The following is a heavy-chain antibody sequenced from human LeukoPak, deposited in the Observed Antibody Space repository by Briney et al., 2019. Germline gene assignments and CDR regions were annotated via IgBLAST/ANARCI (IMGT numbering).Heavy chain of an antibody. CDR2: INPNSGGT. CDR1: GYTFTGYY. D-gene: IGHD5-18*01. CDR3: ARMVDTAMGWNYYYYMDV. Sequence: ASVKVSCKASGYTFTGYYMHWVRQAPGQGLEWMGWINPNSGGTNYAQKFQGRVTMTRDTSISTAYMELSRLRSDDTAVYYCARMVDTAMGWNYYYYMDVWGKGTTVTVSS. J-gene: IGHJ6*03. V-gene: IGHV1-2*02.